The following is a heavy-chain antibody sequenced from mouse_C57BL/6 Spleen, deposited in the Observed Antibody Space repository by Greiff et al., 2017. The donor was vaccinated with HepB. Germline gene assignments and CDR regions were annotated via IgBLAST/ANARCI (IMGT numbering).Heavy chain of an antibody. Sequence: VQLQQSGPELVKPGASVKISCKASGYAFSSSWMNWVKQRPGKGLEWIGRIYPGDGDTNYNGKFKGKATLTADKSSSTAYMQLSSLTSEDSAVYFCAKAAAQAYYFDYWGQGTTLTVSS. D-gene: IGHD3-2*02. CDR2: IYPGDGDT. CDR3: AKAAAQAYYFDY. J-gene: IGHJ2*01. V-gene: IGHV1-82*01. CDR1: GYAFSSSW.